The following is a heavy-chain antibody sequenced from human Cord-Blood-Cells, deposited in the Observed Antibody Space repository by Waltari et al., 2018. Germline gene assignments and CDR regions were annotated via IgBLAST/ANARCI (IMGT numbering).Heavy chain of an antibody. Sequence: EVQLLESGGGLVQPGGSLRLSCAASGFTFSSYAMSWVRQAPGKGLGWVSAIRGGGGSTYYADSVKGRFTISRDNSKNTLYLQMNSLRAEDTAVYYCAKARLSRGWYYFDYWGQGTLVTVSS. CDR3: AKARLSRGWYYFDY. CDR1: GFTFSSYA. CDR2: IRGGGGST. D-gene: IGHD6-19*01. J-gene: IGHJ4*02. V-gene: IGHV3-23*01.